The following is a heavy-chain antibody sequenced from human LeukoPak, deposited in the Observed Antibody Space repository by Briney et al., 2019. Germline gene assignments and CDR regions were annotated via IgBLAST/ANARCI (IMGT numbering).Heavy chain of an antibody. J-gene: IGHJ4*02. CDR3: ARRSSRDGYNFGY. CDR2: MNPNSGNT. D-gene: IGHD5-24*01. Sequence: ASVKVSCKASGYTFTSYDINWVRQATGQGLEWMGWMNPNSGNTGYAQKFQGRVTITRNTSISTAYMELSSLRSEDTAVYYCARRSSRDGYNFGYWGQGTLVTVSS. CDR1: GYTFTSYD. V-gene: IGHV1-8*03.